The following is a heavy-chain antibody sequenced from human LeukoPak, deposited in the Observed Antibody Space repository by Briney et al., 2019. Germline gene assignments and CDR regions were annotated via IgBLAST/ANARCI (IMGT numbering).Heavy chain of an antibody. CDR1: GGSFSGYH. J-gene: IGHJ3*02. CDR3: AREGSAFDI. Sequence: SETLSLTCAVYGGSFSGYHWSWIRQPPGKGLEWIGEINHSGSTNYNPSLKSRVTISVDTSKNQFSLKLSSVTAADTAVYYCAREGSAFDIWGQGTMVTVSS. V-gene: IGHV4-34*01. CDR2: INHSGST.